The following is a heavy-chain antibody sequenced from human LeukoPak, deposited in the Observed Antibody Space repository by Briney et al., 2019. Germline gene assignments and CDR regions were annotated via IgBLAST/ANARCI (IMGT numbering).Heavy chain of an antibody. CDR2: IYHSGST. Sequence: PSETLSLTCTVSGGSISSGGYYWSWIRQPPGKGLEWIGYIYHSGSTYYNPSLKSRVTISVDTSKNLFSLKLSSVTAADTAVYYCARVYDYVWGSYRYFDYWGQGTLVTVSS. CDR1: GGSISSGGYY. D-gene: IGHD3-16*02. V-gene: IGHV4-30-2*01. J-gene: IGHJ4*02. CDR3: ARVYDYVWGSYRYFDY.